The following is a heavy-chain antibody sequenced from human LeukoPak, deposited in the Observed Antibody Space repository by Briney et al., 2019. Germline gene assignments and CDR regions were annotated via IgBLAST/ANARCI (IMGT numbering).Heavy chain of an antibody. V-gene: IGHV4-38-2*02. CDR1: GYSINSGYY. Sequence: PSETLSLTCTVSGYSINSGYYWSWIRQPPGKRLEWIGSIYYSGSTYSNPTLKSRLTISVDTSKNQISLNLTSVTAADAAVYYCARGWFGELFLYYYGMDVWGQGTTVTVSS. D-gene: IGHD3-10*01. J-gene: IGHJ6*02. CDR2: IYYSGST. CDR3: ARGWFGELFLYYYGMDV.